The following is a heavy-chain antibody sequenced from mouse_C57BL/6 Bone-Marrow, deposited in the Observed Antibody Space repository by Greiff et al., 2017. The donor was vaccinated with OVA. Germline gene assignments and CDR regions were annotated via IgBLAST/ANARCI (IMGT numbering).Heavy chain of an antibody. CDR2: IYPGSGST. CDR3: AATTVVATDY. J-gene: IGHJ2*01. D-gene: IGHD1-1*01. V-gene: IGHV1-55*01. Sequence: QVQLQQPGAELVKPGASVKMSCKASGYTFTSYWITWVKQRPGQGLEWLGDIYPGSGSTNYNEKFKSKATLTVDTSSSTAYMQLSRLTSENSAVYCGAATTVVATDYWGQGTTLTVSS. CDR1: GYTFTSYW.